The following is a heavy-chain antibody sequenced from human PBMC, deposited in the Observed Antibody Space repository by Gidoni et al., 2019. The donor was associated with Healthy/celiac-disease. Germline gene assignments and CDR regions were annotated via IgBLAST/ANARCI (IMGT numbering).Heavy chain of an antibody. CDR1: GFTFTSSA. CDR2: IVVGSGNT. Sequence: QMQLVQSGPEVQKPGTSVKVSCKASGFTFTSSAMQWVRQARGQRLEWIGWIVVGSGNTNYAQKFQERVTITRDMSTSTAYMELSSLRSEDTAVYYCAAETYSSGQGDAFDIWGQGTMVTVSS. V-gene: IGHV1-58*02. J-gene: IGHJ3*02. D-gene: IGHD6-19*01. CDR3: AAETYSSGQGDAFDI.